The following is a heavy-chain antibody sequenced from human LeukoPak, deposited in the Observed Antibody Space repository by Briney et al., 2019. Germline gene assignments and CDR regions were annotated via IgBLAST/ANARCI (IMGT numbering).Heavy chain of an antibody. V-gene: IGHV3-48*01. CDR2: ISSSSSTI. Sequence: GGSLRLSCAASGFTFSSYSMNWVRQAPGKGLEWISYISSSSSTIYYADSVKGRFTISRDNAKNSLYLQMNSLRAEDTAVYYCARDRLPPPEYNWKAGFDYWGQETLVTVSS. D-gene: IGHD1-20*01. CDR1: GFTFSSYS. CDR3: ARDRLPPPEYNWKAGFDY. J-gene: IGHJ4*02.